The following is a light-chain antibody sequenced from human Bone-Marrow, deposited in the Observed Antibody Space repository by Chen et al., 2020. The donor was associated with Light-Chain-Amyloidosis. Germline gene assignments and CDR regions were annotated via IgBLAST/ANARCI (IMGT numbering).Light chain of an antibody. CDR2: DVN. CDR3: CAYAGTYTWL. Sequence: QSALTQPHSVSGSPGQAVTISCTGTSSDIGGYDYVSWYQQYPGTPPKLIIYDVNKRPSGVPDRFSASKSANTASLTISGLQADDEAEYHCCAYAGTYTWLFGGGTRLTVL. CDR1: SSDIGGYDY. V-gene: IGLV2-11*01. J-gene: IGLJ3*02.